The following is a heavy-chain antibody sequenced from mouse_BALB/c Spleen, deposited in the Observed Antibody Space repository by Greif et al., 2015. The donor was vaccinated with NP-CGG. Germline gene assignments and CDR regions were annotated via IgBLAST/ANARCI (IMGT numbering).Heavy chain of an antibody. J-gene: IGHJ2*01. CDR3: ARRGDGYPYYFDY. CDR2: IDPSDSYT. Sequence: QVQLQQPGAELVKPGASVKLSCKASGYTFTSYWMHWVKQRPGQGLEWIGEIDPSDSYTNYNQKFKGKATLTVDKSSSTAYMQLSSLASEDSAVYYCARRGDGYPYYFDYWGQGTTLAVSS. CDR1: GYTFTSYW. D-gene: IGHD2-3*01. V-gene: IGHV1-69*02.